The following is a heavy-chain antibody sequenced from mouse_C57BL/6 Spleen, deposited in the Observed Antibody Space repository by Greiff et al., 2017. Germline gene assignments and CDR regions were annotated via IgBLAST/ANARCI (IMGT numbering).Heavy chain of an antibody. Sequence: QVQLQQPGAELVRPGSSVKLSCKASGYTFTSYWMHWVKQRPIQGLEWIGNIDPSDSETHYNQKFKDKATLTVDKSSSTAYMQLSSLTSEDSAVYYGTEAGKEGVGDYWGQGTSVTVSA. J-gene: IGHJ4*01. D-gene: IGHD1-3*01. CDR2: IDPSDSET. CDR3: TEAGKEGVGDY. CDR1: GYTFTSYW. V-gene: IGHV1-52*01.